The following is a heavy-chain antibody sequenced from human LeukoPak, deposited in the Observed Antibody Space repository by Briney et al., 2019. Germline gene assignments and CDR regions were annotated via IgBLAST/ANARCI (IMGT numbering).Heavy chain of an antibody. Sequence: GGSLRLSCAASEFTFSSYAMSWVRQAPGKGLEWVSGISGSGGSTYYAGSVKGRFTISRDNSKNTLYLQMNSLRAEDTAVYYCARTGVFYDSSGYLDYWGQGTLVTVSS. J-gene: IGHJ4*02. D-gene: IGHD3-22*01. CDR3: ARTGVFYDSSGYLDY. CDR1: EFTFSSYA. CDR2: ISGSGGST. V-gene: IGHV3-23*01.